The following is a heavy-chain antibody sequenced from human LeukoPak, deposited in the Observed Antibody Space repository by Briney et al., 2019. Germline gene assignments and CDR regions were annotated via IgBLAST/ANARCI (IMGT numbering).Heavy chain of an antibody. D-gene: IGHD3-3*01. CDR3: AKVFKPSIATIFGVVDGYYYYYMDV. CDR1: GFTFSSYA. Sequence: GGSLRLSCAASGFTFSSYAMSWVRQAPGKGLEWVSAISGSGGSTYYADSVKGRFTISRDNSKNTLYLQMNSLRAEDTAVYHCAKVFKPSIATIFGVVDGYYYYYMDVWGKGTTVTVSS. CDR2: ISGSGGST. V-gene: IGHV3-23*01. J-gene: IGHJ6*03.